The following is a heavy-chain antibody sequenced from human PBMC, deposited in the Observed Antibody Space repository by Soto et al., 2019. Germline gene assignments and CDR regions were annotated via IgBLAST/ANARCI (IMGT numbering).Heavy chain of an antibody. J-gene: IGHJ4*02. CDR3: AKDLGLEMAFDY. CDR2: ISYDGSNK. CDR1: RFTFSTYG. V-gene: IGHV3-30*18. Sequence: PGGSLKRSCAASRFTFSTYGMHWVRQAPGKGLEWVAVISYDGSNKYYADSVKGRFTISRDNSKNTLYLQVNSLRADDTAVYFCAKDLGLEMAFDYWGQGTLVTVSS.